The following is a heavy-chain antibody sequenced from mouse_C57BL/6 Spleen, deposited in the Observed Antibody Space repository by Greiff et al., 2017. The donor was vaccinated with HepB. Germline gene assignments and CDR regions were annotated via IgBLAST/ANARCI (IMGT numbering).Heavy chain of an antibody. CDR1: GFTFSDYY. D-gene: IGHD1-1*01. Sequence: EVQRVESEGGLVQPGSSMKLSCTASGFTFSDYYMAWVRQVPEKGLEWVANINYDGGSTYYLDSLKSRFIISRDNAKNILYLQMSSLKSEDTATYYCARGGDYYGSSYGGYFDVWGTGTTVTVSS. V-gene: IGHV5-16*01. CDR3: ARGGDYYGSSYGGYFDV. J-gene: IGHJ1*03. CDR2: INYDGGST.